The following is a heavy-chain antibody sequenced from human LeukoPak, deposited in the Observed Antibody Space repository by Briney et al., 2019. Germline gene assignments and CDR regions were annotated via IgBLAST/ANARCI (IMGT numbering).Heavy chain of an antibody. J-gene: IGHJ4*02. CDR2: ISSSSSYI. CDR3: ARAYSSGWYGAGSGFDY. D-gene: IGHD6-19*01. Sequence: GGSLRLSCAASGFTFSSYSMSWVRQAPGKGLEWVSSISSSSSYIYYADSVKGRFTISRDNAKNSLYLQMNSLRAEDTAVYYCARAYSSGWYGAGSGFDYWGQGTLVTVSS. CDR1: GFTFSSYS. V-gene: IGHV3-21*01.